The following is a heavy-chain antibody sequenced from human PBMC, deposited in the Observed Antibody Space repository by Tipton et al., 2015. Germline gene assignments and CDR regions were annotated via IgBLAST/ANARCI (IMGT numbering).Heavy chain of an antibody. CDR3: ARDSSDYDYVWGSYRTRYYFDY. J-gene: IGHJ4*02. D-gene: IGHD3-16*02. CDR1: GFTFSSYS. V-gene: IGHV3-48*02. Sequence: GSLRLSCAASGFTFSSYSMNWVRQAPGKGLEWVSYISSSSSTIYYADSVKGRFTISRDNAKNSLYLQMNSLRDEDTAVYYCARDSSDYDYVWGSYRTRYYFDYWGQGTLVTVSS. CDR2: ISSSSSTI.